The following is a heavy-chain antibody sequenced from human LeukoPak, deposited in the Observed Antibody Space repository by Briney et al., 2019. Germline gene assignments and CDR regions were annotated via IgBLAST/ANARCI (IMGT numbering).Heavy chain of an antibody. V-gene: IGHV4-59*08. CDR3: ARRGNWGFFDY. D-gene: IGHD7-27*01. CDR1: GGSISHYY. J-gene: IGHJ4*02. Sequence: PSETLSLTCTVSGGSISHYYWTWIRQPPGKGLEWIGYINYSGSTNYNPSLKSRVTISIDTPKNQFSLRLSSVTAADTAVYYCARRGNWGFFDYWGQGTLVTVSS. CDR2: INYSGST.